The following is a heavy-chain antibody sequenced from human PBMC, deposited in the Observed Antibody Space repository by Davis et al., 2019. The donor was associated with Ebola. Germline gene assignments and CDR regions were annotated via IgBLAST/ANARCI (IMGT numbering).Heavy chain of an antibody. CDR3: ARHSLGYSYLFDY. CDR2: IYYSGST. V-gene: IGHV4-39*01. CDR1: GGSISSSSYY. Sequence: SETLSLTCTVSGGSISSSSYYWGWIRQPPGKGLEWIGSIYYSGSTYYNPSLKSRVTISVDTSKNQLSLKLTSVTAADTAIYYCARHSLGYSYLFDYWGQGTLVTVSS. D-gene: IGHD5-18*01. J-gene: IGHJ4*02.